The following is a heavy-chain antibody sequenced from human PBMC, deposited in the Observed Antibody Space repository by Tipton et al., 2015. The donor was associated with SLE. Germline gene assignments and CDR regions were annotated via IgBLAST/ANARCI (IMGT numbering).Heavy chain of an antibody. V-gene: IGHV3-48*03. Sequence: SVRGRFTISRDNARNSLYLQMSSLRDEDTAIYYCATGNLVGGFDHWGQGTLVTVSS. CDR3: ATGNLVGGFDH. J-gene: IGHJ4*02. D-gene: IGHD1-26*01.